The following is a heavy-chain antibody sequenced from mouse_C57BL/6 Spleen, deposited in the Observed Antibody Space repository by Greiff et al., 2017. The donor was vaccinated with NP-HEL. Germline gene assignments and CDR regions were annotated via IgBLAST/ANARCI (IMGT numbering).Heavy chain of an antibody. D-gene: IGHD2-5*01. V-gene: IGHV3-1*01. Sequence: EVNLVESGPGMVKPSQSLSLTCTVTGYSITSGYDWHWIRHFPGNKLEWMGYISYSGSTNYNPSLKSRISITHDTSKNHFFLKVNSGKTEETATYYCARAYSNDWYFDVWGKGTTVTVSS. CDR3: ARAYSNDWYFDV. CDR2: ISYSGST. CDR1: GYSITSGYD. J-gene: IGHJ1*03.